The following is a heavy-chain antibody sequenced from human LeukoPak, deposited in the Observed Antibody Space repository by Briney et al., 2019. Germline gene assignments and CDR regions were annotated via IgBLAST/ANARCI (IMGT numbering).Heavy chain of an antibody. Sequence: QPGGSLRLSCAASGFTLSSYAMSWVRQAPGKGLEWVANIRQDGSEKYYVDSVKGRFTISRDNAKNSLYLQMNSLRAEDTAVYYCARVYRLLEGYNWFDPWGQGTLVTVSS. D-gene: IGHD3-3*01. V-gene: IGHV3-7*01. CDR3: ARVYRLLEGYNWFDP. CDR2: IRQDGSEK. J-gene: IGHJ5*02. CDR1: GFTLSSYA.